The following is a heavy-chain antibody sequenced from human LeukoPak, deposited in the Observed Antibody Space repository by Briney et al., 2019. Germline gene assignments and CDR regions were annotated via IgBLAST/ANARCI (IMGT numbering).Heavy chain of an antibody. CDR1: AGSISSGGYY. Sequence: SETLSLACTVSAGSISSGGYYWSWLRQHPGKGLEWIGYIYYRGSTYYNPSLKSRVTISVDTSKNQFSLKLSSVTAADTAVYYCASNSVAGKVLVFDYWGQGTLVTVSS. CDR3: ASNSVAGKVLVFDY. D-gene: IGHD6-19*01. CDR2: IYYRGST. V-gene: IGHV4-31*03. J-gene: IGHJ4*02.